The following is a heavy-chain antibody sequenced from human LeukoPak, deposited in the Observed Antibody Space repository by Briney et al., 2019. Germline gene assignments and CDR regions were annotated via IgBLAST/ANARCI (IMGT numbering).Heavy chain of an antibody. D-gene: IGHD6-13*01. J-gene: IGHJ4*02. CDR2: INPNSGGT. Sequence: ASVKVSCKASGYTFTGYYMHLVRQAPGQGLEWRGWINPNSGGTNYAQKFQGRVTMPRDTSISTAYMELSRLRSDDTAVYYCAREIAWYSSSFGYWGQGTLVTVSS. CDR3: AREIAWYSSSFGY. V-gene: IGHV1-2*02. CDR1: GYTFTGYY.